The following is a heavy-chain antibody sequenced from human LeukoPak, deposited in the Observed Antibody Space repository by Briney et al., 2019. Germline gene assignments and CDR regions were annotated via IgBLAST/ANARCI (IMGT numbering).Heavy chain of an antibody. CDR2: ISGSGGST. D-gene: IGHD1-26*01. CDR3: AIRDGGAFDY. CDR1: GFTFSSYA. Sequence: GGSLRLSCAASGFTFSSYAMSWVRQAPEKGLEWVSAISGSGGSTYYADSVKGRFTISRDNSKNTLYLQMNSLRAEDTTVYYCAIRDGGAFDYWGQGTLVTVSS. J-gene: IGHJ4*02. V-gene: IGHV3-23*01.